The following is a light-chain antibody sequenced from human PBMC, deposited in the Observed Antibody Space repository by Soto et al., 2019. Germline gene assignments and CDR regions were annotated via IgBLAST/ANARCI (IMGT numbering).Light chain of an antibody. CDR3: QQHGNWPPIT. J-gene: IGKJ5*01. V-gene: IGKV3-15*01. CDR2: DAS. CDR1: QSVGSN. Sequence: EIVMTQSPAPLSVSPGDSAALSCWASQSVGSNLAWYQQRPGQAPRLLIYDASTRANGIPARFSGSGSGTEFTLTISSLQSEDFAVYYCQQHGNWPPITFGQGTRLEIK.